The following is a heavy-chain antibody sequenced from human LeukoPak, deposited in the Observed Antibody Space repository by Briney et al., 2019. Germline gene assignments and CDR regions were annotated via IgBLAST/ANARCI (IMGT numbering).Heavy chain of an antibody. V-gene: IGHV3-30-3*01. CDR3: TTDIDSSSWYFSSNY. J-gene: IGHJ4*02. D-gene: IGHD6-13*01. Sequence: GGSLRLSCAASGFTFSSYAMHWVRQAPGKGLEWVAVISYDGSNKYYADSVKGRFTISRDNSKNTLYLQMNSLKTEDTAVYYCTTDIDSSSWYFSSNYWGQGTLVTVSS. CDR1: GFTFSSYA. CDR2: ISYDGSNK.